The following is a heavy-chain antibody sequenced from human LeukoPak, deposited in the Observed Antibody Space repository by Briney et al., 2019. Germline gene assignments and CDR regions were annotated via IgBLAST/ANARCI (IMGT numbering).Heavy chain of an antibody. V-gene: IGHV4-34*01. Sequence: SETLSLTCAVYGGSFSGYYWSWIRQPPGKGLEWIGEINHSGSTNYNPSLKSRVTISVDTSKNQFSLKLSSVTAADTAVYYCARGRYIPLTLWGQGTLVTVSP. CDR2: INHSGST. J-gene: IGHJ4*02. D-gene: IGHD1-14*01. CDR3: ARGRYIPLTL. CDR1: GGSFSGYY.